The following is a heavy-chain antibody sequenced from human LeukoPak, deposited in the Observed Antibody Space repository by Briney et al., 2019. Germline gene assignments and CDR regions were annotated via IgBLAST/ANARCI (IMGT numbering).Heavy chain of an antibody. Sequence: ASVKVSCEASGYTFTGYYMHWVRQAPGQGLEWMGWINPNSGGTNYAQKFQGRVTMTRDTSISTAYMELSRLRSDDTAVYYCARATGTTVGYYMDVWGKGTTVTVSS. J-gene: IGHJ6*03. D-gene: IGHD1-7*01. CDR2: INPNSGGT. CDR3: ARATGTTVGYYMDV. CDR1: GYTFTGYY. V-gene: IGHV1-2*02.